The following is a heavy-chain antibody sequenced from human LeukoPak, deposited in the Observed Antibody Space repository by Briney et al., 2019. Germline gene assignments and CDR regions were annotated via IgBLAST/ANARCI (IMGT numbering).Heavy chain of an antibody. Sequence: SETLSLTCTVSGGSIGTYYWTWLRQPPGKGLEWIGNIYYSGSTNYNPSLKSRVTISVDTSNNQFSLKLSSVTAADTAVYYCARVLGYGGIIYWYFDLWGRGTLVTVSS. V-gene: IGHV4-59*01. J-gene: IGHJ2*01. CDR3: ARVLGYGGIIYWYFDL. CDR1: GGSIGTYY. CDR2: IYYSGST. D-gene: IGHD4-23*01.